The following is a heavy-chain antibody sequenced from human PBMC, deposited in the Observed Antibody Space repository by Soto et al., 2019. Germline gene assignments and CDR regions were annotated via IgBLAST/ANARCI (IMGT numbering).Heavy chain of an antibody. CDR2: INPSGGST. D-gene: IGHD2-15*01. V-gene: IGHV1-46*01. CDR1: GYIFTGYF. Sequence: GSVKVSCKASGYIFTGYFMHWVRQAPGKGLEWMGIINPSGGSTSYAQKFQGRVTMTRDTSSSTVYMELSSLRSEDTAVYYCARVDCRDGSCYSLDNWGQGTLVTVST. J-gene: IGHJ4*02. CDR3: ARVDCRDGSCYSLDN.